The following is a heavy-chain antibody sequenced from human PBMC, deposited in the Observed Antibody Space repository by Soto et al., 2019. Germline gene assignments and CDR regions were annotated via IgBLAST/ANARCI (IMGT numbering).Heavy chain of an antibody. V-gene: IGHV1-18*01. CDR2: ISAHTGSS. J-gene: IGHJ3*01. D-gene: IGHD3-22*01. CDR3: ARAFFYQGSDSRGYSFAAVEF. CDR1: GYTFTSSG. Sequence: QVQLVQSGAEVKKPGASVKVSCKASGYTFTSSGMSWVRQAPGQGLEWMGWISAHTGSSEYAQRFQGRAAMTTDRSTSTADRERRSLRSDDTAGYYCARAFFYQGSDSRGYSFAAVEFWGPGTLVTVPP.